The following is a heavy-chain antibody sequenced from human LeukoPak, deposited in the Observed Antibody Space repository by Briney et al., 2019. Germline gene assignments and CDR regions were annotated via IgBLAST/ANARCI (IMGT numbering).Heavy chain of an antibody. CDR1: GFTFSGST. V-gene: IGHV3-73*01. CDR3: IRGAASGSYYGFDV. Sequence: GGSLRLSCAASGFTFSGSTMHWVRQASGKGLEWVGRIRSKANNYATAYATSVKGRFTLSRDDSKNTAYLQMNSPKTEDTAVYYCIRGAASGSYYGFDVWGQGATVTVSS. CDR2: IRSKANNYAT. J-gene: IGHJ6*02. D-gene: IGHD1-26*01.